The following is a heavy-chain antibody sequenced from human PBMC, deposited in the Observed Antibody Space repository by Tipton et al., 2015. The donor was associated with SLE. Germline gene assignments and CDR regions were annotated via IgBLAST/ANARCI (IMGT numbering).Heavy chain of an antibody. CDR1: GGSFSGYY. Sequence: TLSLTCAVYGGSFSGYYWSWIRQPPGKGLEWIGEITHSGRTNYNPSLKSRLTISVDTSKNHFSLKLDSVTAADTAVCYCARQWHGYGDYWGQGILVTVSS. CDR2: ITHSGRT. J-gene: IGHJ4*02. D-gene: IGHD5-12*01. V-gene: IGHV4-34*01. CDR3: ARQWHGYGDY.